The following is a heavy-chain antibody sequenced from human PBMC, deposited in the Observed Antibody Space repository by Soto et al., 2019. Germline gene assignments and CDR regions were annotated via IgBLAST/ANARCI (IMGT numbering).Heavy chain of an antibody. CDR2: TYYNGNA. Sequence: SETLSLTCDVSGGSIDRSNYSWHWLRQPPGKGLEWIGTTYYNGNAYYNPSLRSRVSMSVDTSKNQFSLTLNSVTAADTALYYCARLVACNGGSCKFDPWGQGTLVTVSS. V-gene: IGHV4-39*01. J-gene: IGHJ5*02. CDR3: ARLVACNGGSCKFDP. D-gene: IGHD2-15*01. CDR1: GGSIDRSNYS.